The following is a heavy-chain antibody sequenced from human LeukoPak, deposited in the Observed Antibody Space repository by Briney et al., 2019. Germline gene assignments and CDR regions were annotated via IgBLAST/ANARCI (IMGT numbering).Heavy chain of an antibody. CDR1: GFTFSSYD. CDR2: IWYDGSSK. D-gene: IGHD6-6*01. V-gene: IGHV3-33*01. J-gene: IGHJ6*02. Sequence: PGSSLRLSCAASGFTFSSYDMHWVRQAPGKGLEWVAVIWYDGSSKYYADSVKGRFTISRDNSKNTLYLQMNSLRAEDTAVYYCASRARPGYYYGMDVWGQGTTVTVSS. CDR3: ASRARPGYYYGMDV.